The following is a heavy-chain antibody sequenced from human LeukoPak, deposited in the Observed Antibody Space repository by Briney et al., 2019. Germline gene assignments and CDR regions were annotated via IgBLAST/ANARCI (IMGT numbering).Heavy chain of an antibody. D-gene: IGHD6-19*01. Sequence: PSETLSLTCTVSGGSISSGDYYWRWIRQPPGKGLEWIGYIYYSGSTYYNPSLKSRVTISVDTSKNQFSLKLGSVTAADTAVYYCARDGPWGIAVAGTLDYWGQGTLVTVSS. V-gene: IGHV4-30-4*08. CDR2: IYYSGST. J-gene: IGHJ4*02. CDR3: ARDGPWGIAVAGTLDY. CDR1: GGSISSGDYY.